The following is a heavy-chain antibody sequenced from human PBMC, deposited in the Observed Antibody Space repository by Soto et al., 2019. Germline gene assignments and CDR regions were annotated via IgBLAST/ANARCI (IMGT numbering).Heavy chain of an antibody. J-gene: IGHJ6*02. CDR1: GGSFSGYY. CDR2: INHSGST. Sequence: SETLSLTCAVYGGSFSGYYWSWIRQPPGKGLEWIGEINHSGSTNYNPSLKSRVTISVDTSKNQFSLKLSSVTAADTAVYYCARVPSPGLPVMGMDVWGQGTTVTVSS. V-gene: IGHV4-34*01. D-gene: IGHD4-17*01. CDR3: ARVPSPGLPVMGMDV.